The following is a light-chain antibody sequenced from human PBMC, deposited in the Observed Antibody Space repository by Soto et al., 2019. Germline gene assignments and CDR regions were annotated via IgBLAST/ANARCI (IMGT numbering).Light chain of an antibody. Sequence: EIVLTQSPGTLSLSPGERATLSCRASQSVSSTYLAWYQQKPGQAPRLLIYGASSRASGIPDRFSGSGSGTDFTLTISRLDPEDFAVYYCQQRSTWPLTFGGGTKVEIK. J-gene: IGKJ4*01. V-gene: IGKV3D-20*02. CDR3: QQRSTWPLT. CDR1: QSVSSTY. CDR2: GAS.